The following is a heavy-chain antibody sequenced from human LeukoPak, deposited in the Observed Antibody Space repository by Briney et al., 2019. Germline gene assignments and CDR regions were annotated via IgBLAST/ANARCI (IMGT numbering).Heavy chain of an antibody. D-gene: IGHD4/OR15-4a*01. V-gene: IGHV4-31*03. CDR2: IYYSGST. Sequence: SETLSLTCTVSGGSISSGGYYWTWIRQHPGKGLEWIGYIYYSGSTYYNPSLKSRVTISLDTSKRQFSLKLTSVTAADTAVYYCAREDRTVVDAFDIWGQGTMVTVSS. CDR3: AREDRTVVDAFDI. CDR1: GGSISSGGYY. J-gene: IGHJ3*02.